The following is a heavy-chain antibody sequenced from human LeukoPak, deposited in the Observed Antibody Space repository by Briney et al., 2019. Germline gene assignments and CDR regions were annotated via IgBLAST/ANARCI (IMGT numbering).Heavy chain of an antibody. J-gene: IGHJ4*02. CDR1: GGSIRSGDCY. Sequence: SETLSLTCTVSGGSIRSGDCYWSRIRQPPGKGLEWIGYIYYSGSTCYNPSLKSRVTISVETSNNQFSLKMSSVTAADTAVYYCARVPAYDSSGYYLDYWGQGTLVTVSS. V-gene: IGHV4-30-4*01. D-gene: IGHD3-22*01. CDR2: IYYSGST. CDR3: ARVPAYDSSGYYLDY.